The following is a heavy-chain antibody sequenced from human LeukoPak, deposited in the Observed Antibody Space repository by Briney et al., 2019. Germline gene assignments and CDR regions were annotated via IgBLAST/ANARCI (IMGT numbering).Heavy chain of an antibody. Sequence: GGSLRLSCAASGFTFSSYAMSWVRQAPGKGLEWVSAISGSGGSTYYADSVKGRFTISRDNSKNTLYLQMNSLRVEDTAVYYCARDRSRGYSYTWGQGTLVTVSS. V-gene: IGHV3-23*01. CDR1: GFTFSSYA. CDR2: ISGSGGST. J-gene: IGHJ4*02. D-gene: IGHD5-18*01. CDR3: ARDRSRGYSYT.